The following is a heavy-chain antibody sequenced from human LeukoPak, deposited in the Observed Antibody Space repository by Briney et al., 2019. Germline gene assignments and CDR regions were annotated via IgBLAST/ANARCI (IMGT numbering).Heavy chain of an antibody. D-gene: IGHD5-12*01. V-gene: IGHV4-39*01. J-gene: IGHJ4*02. CDR3: ARRDIVATIST. CDR1: GGSISSSSYY. CDR2: IYYSGTT. Sequence: SEALSLTCTVSGGSISSSSYYWAWIRQPPGKGLEWFGSIYYSGTTFYNPSLKSRVTISVDTSKSQFSLNLNSVTAADTAVYYCARRDIVATISTWGQGTLVTVSS.